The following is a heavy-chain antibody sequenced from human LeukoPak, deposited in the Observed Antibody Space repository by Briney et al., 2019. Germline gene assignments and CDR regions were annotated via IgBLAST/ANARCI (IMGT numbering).Heavy chain of an antibody. CDR3: ARDMSSGWYAADY. V-gene: IGHV3-11*05. Sequence: GGSLRLSCAASGFIFSDYYMSWIRQAPGKGLEWVSYISSGSSHTNYADSVKGRFTISRDNAKNSLYLQMKSLSAEDTAVYYCARDMSSGWYAADYWGQGTLVTVSS. CDR1: GFIFSDYY. CDR2: ISSGSSHT. D-gene: IGHD6-19*01. J-gene: IGHJ4*02.